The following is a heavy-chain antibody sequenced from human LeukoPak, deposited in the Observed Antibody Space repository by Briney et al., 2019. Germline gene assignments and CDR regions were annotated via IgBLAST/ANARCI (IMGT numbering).Heavy chain of an antibody. Sequence: GGSLRLSCAASGFTFSSYAMSWVRQAPGKGLEWVSAISGSGGSTYYADSVKGRFTISRDNSKNTLYLQMNSLRAEDTAVYYCAKDRSILLWFGELLSRYFDYWGQGTLVTVSS. CDR3: AKDRSILLWFGELLSRYFDY. CDR1: GFTFSSYA. J-gene: IGHJ4*02. CDR2: ISGSGGST. D-gene: IGHD3-10*01. V-gene: IGHV3-23*01.